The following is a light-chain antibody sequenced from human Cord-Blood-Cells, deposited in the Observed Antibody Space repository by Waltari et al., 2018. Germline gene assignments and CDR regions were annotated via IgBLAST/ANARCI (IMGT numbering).Light chain of an antibody. CDR3: LSADSSGTWV. J-gene: IGLJ3*02. V-gene: IGLV3-16*01. CDR2: KDS. Sequence: SYELTQPPSVSVSLGQMARITCSGEALPHKYAYWYQQKPGQFPVLVIYKDSERPSGIPERFSGSSSGTIVTLTISGVQAEDEADYYCLSADSSGTWVFGGGTKLTVL. CDR1: ALPHKY.